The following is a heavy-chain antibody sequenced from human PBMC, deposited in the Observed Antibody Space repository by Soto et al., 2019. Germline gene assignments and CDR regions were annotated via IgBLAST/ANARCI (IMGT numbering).Heavy chain of an antibody. CDR1: GGAFSSYA. V-gene: IGHV1-69*06. D-gene: IGHD3-10*01. J-gene: IGHJ5*02. CDR2: IIPIFGSP. Sequence: SVKVSCKAPGGAFSSYAISWVRQAPGQGLEWMGGIIPIFGSPNYAQTFKGRVTISADKSTGTAYMELRSLRSEDTAMYYCARVVGSGTYYNQYNWFDPWGQGTLVTVSS. CDR3: ARVVGSGTYYNQYNWFDP.